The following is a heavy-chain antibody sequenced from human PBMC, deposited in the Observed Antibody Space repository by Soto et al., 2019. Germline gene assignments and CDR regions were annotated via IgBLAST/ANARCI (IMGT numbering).Heavy chain of an antibody. D-gene: IGHD2-2*01. J-gene: IGHJ3*02. CDR3: ASLLPAAISDRGTDAFDI. V-gene: IGHV6-1*01. CDR2: TYYRSKWYN. Sequence: SQTLSLTCAISGDSVSSNSAAWNWIRQSPSRGLEWLGRTYYRSKWYNDYAVSVKSRITINPDTSTSTAYMELSSLRSEDTAVYYCASLLPAAISDRGTDAFDIWGQGTMVTVSS. CDR1: GDSVSSNSAA.